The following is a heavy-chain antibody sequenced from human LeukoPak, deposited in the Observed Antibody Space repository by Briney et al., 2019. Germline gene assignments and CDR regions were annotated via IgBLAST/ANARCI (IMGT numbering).Heavy chain of an antibody. Sequence: PSGTLSLTCAVSGGSISSSNWWSWVRQAPGKGLEWVSAISGSGGSTYYADSVKGRFTISRDNSKNTLYLQMNSLRAEDTAVYYCAKDVAREPRDYWGQGTLVTVSS. CDR2: ISGSGGST. CDR3: AKDVAREPRDY. V-gene: IGHV3-23*01. D-gene: IGHD5-12*01. J-gene: IGHJ4*02. CDR1: GGSISSSN.